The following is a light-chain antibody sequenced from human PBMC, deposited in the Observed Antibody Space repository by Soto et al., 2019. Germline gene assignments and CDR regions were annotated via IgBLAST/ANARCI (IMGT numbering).Light chain of an antibody. CDR3: ASYTTSSTYV. CDR1: SSDVGGYSY. J-gene: IGLJ1*01. V-gene: IGLV2-14*01. Sequence: QSVLTQPASVSGSPGQSIAISCTGTSSDVGGYSYVSWYQQQPGKAPKLVISDVSNRPSGVSDRFSGSKSGNTASLTISGLQTEDEANYSCASYTTSSTYVFGTGTKV. CDR2: DVS.